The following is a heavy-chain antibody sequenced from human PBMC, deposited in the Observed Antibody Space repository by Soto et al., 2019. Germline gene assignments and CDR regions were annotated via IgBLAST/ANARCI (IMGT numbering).Heavy chain of an antibody. CDR3: ARALGGRTLSWFYFDN. D-gene: IGHD2-15*01. CDR1: GEPINSNSHY. V-gene: IGHV4-61*05. Sequence: NPSETLSLTCSVSGEPINSNSHYWAWIRQSPGKTLEWIGHISYSGKTDLNPSLRGRVTLSRDTSKNQFSLRLTSVTAADTAVYYXARALGGRTLSWFYFDNWGPGALVTVSS. J-gene: IGHJ4*02. CDR2: ISYSGKT.